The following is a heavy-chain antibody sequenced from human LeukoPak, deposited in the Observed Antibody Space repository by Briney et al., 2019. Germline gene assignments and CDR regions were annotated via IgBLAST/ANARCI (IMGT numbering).Heavy chain of an antibody. CDR1: GFKFINYA. V-gene: IGHV3-23*01. J-gene: IGHJ3*01. Sequence: GGSLRLSCAASGFKFINYAVSWARQAPGKGLEWVSARGSAGGDYYADSVKGRFTISRDNSATTFYLQMNNLRAEDTARYFCAPRTWVGGGQYAFDVWGQGTMVTVSS. CDR3: APRTWVGGGQYAFDV. D-gene: IGHD1-1*01. CDR2: RGSAGGD.